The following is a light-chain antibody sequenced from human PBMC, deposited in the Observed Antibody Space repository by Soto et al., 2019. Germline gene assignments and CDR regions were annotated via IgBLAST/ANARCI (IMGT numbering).Light chain of an antibody. Sequence: EIVLTQSPGTLSLSPGERATLSCRASQSVPKNYLAWYQQKPGQAPRLLIHDASSRATGIPDRFSGSGSGTDFTLTISRLEPEDFAVYYCQKCSTSPLTFAGGTKVEIK. J-gene: IGKJ4*01. CDR3: QKCSTSPLT. CDR2: DAS. CDR1: QSVPKNY. V-gene: IGKV3-20*01.